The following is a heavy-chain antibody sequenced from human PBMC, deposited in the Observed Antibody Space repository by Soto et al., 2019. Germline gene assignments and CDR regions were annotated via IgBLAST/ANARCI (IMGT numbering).Heavy chain of an antibody. V-gene: IGHV4-39*01. CDR1: GASISSRDYY. D-gene: IGHD2-2*01. CDR2: IEYNGVT. Sequence: PSETLSLTCSVSGASISSRDYYWGWIRQTPGKGLEWIGNIEYNGVTYYNPSLKSRVTVSKDTSKNQFSLKVASVTAADTAIYYCGRVMIGTSRHTDSDYWGQGTQVTVS. J-gene: IGHJ4*02. CDR3: GRVMIGTSRHTDSDY.